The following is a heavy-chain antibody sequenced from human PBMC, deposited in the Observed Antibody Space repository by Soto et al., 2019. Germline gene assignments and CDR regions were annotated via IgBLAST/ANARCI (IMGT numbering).Heavy chain of an antibody. CDR3: ARGQYTIFGVVIHADYFDY. J-gene: IGHJ4*02. Sequence: SETLSLTCAVYGGSFSGYYWSWIRQPPGKGLEWIGEINHSGSTNYNPSLKSRVNISVDTSKNQFSLKLSSVTAADTAVYYCARGQYTIFGVVIHADYFDYWGQGNLVTVSS. CDR1: GGSFSGYY. D-gene: IGHD3-3*01. CDR2: INHSGST. V-gene: IGHV4-34*01.